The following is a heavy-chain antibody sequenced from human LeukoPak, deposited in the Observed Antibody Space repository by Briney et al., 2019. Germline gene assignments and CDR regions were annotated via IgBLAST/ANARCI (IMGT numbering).Heavy chain of an antibody. V-gene: IGHV3-30-3*01. J-gene: IGHJ4*02. Sequence: GGSLRLSCVASGFSFSSYVMHWVRQAPGKGLEWVSVLSYAGSNEYYADSVEGRFTISRDNSKNTLYLQMNSLRAEDTAVYYCARALGTVAIFDYWGQGTLVTVSS. CDR2: LSYAGSNE. CDR1: GFSFSSYV. D-gene: IGHD5-12*01. CDR3: ARALGTVAIFDY.